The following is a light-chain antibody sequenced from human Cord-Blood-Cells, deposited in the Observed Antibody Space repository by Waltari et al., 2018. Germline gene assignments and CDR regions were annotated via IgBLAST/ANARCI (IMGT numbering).Light chain of an antibody. V-gene: IGKV3-11*01. Sequence: VLTQSPDTLSLSTGERATLSCRASQSVSSYLAWYQQKPGQAPRLLIYDASNRATGIPARFSGSGSGTDFTLTISSLEPEDFAVYYCQQRSNWYTFGQGTKLEIK. CDR1: QSVSSY. CDR2: DAS. CDR3: QQRSNWYT. J-gene: IGKJ2*01.